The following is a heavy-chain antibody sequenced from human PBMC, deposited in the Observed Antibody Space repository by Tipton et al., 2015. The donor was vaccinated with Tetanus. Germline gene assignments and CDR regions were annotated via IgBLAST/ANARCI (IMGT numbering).Heavy chain of an antibody. CDR1: GFTFSGFY. CDR3: ARGAIQLLDY. Sequence: SLTLSCAVSGFTFSGFYMSWIRQAPGRGLEWVAYTSGRGNTFLYSDSVKGRFTVSRDNADNSVYLQMNHLRDDDTAMYFCARGAIQLLDYWGPGTLVTVSS. D-gene: IGHD2-2*01. CDR2: TSGRGNTF. V-gene: IGHV3-11*01. J-gene: IGHJ4*02.